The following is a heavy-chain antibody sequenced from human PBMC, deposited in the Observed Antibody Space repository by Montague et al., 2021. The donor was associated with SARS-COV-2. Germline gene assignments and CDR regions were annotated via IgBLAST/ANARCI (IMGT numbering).Heavy chain of an antibody. V-gene: IGHV4-39*01. D-gene: IGHD3-22*01. CDR2: IYYSGST. J-gene: IGHJ5*02. CDR3: AGQECYYDSSGYGRMDWFDP. CDR1: GGSTSSSSYY. Sequence: SETLSLTCTVSGGSTSSSSYYWGWIRQPPGKGLEWIGSIYYSGSTYYNPSLTSRVTISVDTSKNQFSLKLSSVTAADTAVYYCAGQECYYDSSGYGRMDWFDPWGQGTLVTVSS.